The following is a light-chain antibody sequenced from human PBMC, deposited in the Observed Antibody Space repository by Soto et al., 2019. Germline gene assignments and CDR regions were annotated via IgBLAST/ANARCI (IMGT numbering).Light chain of an antibody. CDR3: CSYTSSNTYV. CDR2: DVS. Sequence: QSVLNQPASVSGSPGQSIDISCTGTSSDVGGNKFVSWYQHHPGRAPKVIISDVSHRPSGVSNRFSGSKSGSTASLTISGLQTEDEADYYCCSYTSSNTYVFGSGTKVTVL. V-gene: IGLV2-14*01. J-gene: IGLJ1*01. CDR1: SSDVGGNKF.